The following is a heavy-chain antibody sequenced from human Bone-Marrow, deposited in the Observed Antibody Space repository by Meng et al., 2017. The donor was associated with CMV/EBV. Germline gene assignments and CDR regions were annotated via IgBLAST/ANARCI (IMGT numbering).Heavy chain of an antibody. D-gene: IGHD6-13*01. Sequence: GESLKISCAASGFTFSSYGMHWVRQAPGKGLEWVAFIRYDGSNKYYADSVKGRFTISRDNSKNTLYLQMNSLRAEDTAVYYCARDRPYSSPDKYYYYYGMDFWGQGTTVTVSS. CDR2: IRYDGSNK. V-gene: IGHV3-30*02. J-gene: IGHJ6*02. CDR1: GFTFSSYG. CDR3: ARDRPYSSPDKYYYYYGMDF.